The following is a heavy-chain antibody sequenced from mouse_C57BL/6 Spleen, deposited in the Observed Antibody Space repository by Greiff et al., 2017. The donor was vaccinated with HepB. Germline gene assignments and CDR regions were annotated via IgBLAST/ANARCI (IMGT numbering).Heavy chain of an antibody. D-gene: IGHD2-3*01. Sequence: QVQLQQPGAELVKPGASVKLSCKASGYTFTSYWMHWVKQRPGQGLEWIGMIHPNSGSTNYNEKFKSKATLTVDKSSSTAYMQLSSLTSEDSAVYYCARKGGRMDYYAMDYWGQGTSVTVSS. J-gene: IGHJ4*01. CDR2: IHPNSGST. CDR1: GYTFTSYW. V-gene: IGHV1-64*01. CDR3: ARKGGRMDYYAMDY.